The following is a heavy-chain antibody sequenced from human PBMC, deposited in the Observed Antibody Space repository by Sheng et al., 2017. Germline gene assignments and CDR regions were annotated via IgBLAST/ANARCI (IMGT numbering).Heavy chain of an antibody. D-gene: IGHD2-2*01. CDR2: IIPIFGTA. CDR1: GGTFSSYA. Sequence: QVQLVQSGAEVKKPGSSVKVSCKASGGTFSSYAISWVRQAPGQGLEWMGGIIPIFGTANYAQKFQGRVTITADESTSTAYMELSSLRSEDTAVYYCARRDIVVVPERGYGMDVWGPRDHGHRLL. J-gene: IGHJ6*02. CDR3: ARRDIVVVPERGYGMDV. V-gene: IGHV1-69*01.